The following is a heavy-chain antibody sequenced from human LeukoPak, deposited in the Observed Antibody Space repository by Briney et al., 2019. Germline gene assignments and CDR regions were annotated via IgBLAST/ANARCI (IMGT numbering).Heavy chain of an antibody. CDR2: INGGSGNT. CDR3: ANPRYDSSGYYYVD. CDR1: GYTFTDYT. D-gene: IGHD3-22*01. J-gene: IGHJ4*02. V-gene: IGHV1-3*01. Sequence: ASVKVSCRASGYTFTDYTMHWLRQAPGQRLDWMGWINGGSGNTKYSPEFQGRVTITRDTSASTAYMELSSLRSEDTAVYYCANPRYDSSGYYYVDWGQGTLVTVSS.